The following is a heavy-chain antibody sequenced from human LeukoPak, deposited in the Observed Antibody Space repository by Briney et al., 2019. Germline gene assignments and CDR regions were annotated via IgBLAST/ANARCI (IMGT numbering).Heavy chain of an antibody. CDR1: GFTFSIYA. V-gene: IGHV3-23*01. CDR3: AKESEDPTGTTYYFDY. CDR2: IDDSSGSA. D-gene: IGHD1-1*01. Sequence: PGGTLRLSCAASGFTFSIYAMSWVRQAPGKGLEWVSGIDDSSGSAYYADSVKGRFTISRDNSKNTLYLQMNSLRAEDTAVYYCAKESEDPTGTTYYFDYWGQGTLVTVSS. J-gene: IGHJ4*02.